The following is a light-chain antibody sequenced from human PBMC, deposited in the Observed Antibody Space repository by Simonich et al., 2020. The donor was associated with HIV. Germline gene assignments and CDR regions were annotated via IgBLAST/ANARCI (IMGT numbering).Light chain of an antibody. V-gene: IGKV3-15*01. CDR3: QQHNNWPT. Sequence: EIVMTQSPATLSVSPGERATLSCRASQSVSSDLAWYQQKPGQAPRRLIYGASTRATGVPARFSGSGSGTEFTLTISSLQSEDFAVYYCQQHNNWPTFGQGTKLEIK. CDR1: QSVSSD. CDR2: GAS. J-gene: IGKJ2*01.